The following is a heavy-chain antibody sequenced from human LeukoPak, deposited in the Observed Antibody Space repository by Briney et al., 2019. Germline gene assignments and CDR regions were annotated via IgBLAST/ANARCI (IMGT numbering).Heavy chain of an antibody. V-gene: IGHV1-18*01. D-gene: IGHD6-13*01. J-gene: IGHJ4*02. CDR1: GYTFTIYD. CDR2: ISGYNGKT. Sequence: GASVKVSCKASGYTFTIYDITWVRQAPGQGLEWMGWISGYNGKTNYAQKLQGRVTMTTDTSTSTAYMELRSLRSDDTAVYYCARVSNSSWGLGFDYWGQGTLVTVSS. CDR3: ARVSNSSWGLGFDY.